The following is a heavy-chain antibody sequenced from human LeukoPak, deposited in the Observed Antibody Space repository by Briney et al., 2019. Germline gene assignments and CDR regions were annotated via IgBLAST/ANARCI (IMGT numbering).Heavy chain of an antibody. J-gene: IGHJ4*02. CDR1: GFTVSSNS. CDR2: IHTNCNT. D-gene: IGHD4-17*01. CDR3: AGDVDYGDYGDY. V-gene: IGHV3-66*01. Sequence: WGSLTLSCTASGFTVSSNSMSWVRQAQAKGLEWESVIHTNCNTYNADSVTGRFTISRYNAKNTLYLQMNSLRVEDTAFYYCAGDVDYGDYGDYWGQGTLVTVSS.